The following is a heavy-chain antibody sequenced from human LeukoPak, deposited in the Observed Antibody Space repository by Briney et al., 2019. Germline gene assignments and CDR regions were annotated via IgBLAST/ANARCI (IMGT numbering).Heavy chain of an antibody. CDR3: ARGQTGSSGYYGGVWGYFDY. J-gene: IGHJ4*02. CDR1: GFTFDDYG. Sequence: PGGSLRLSCAASGFTFDDYGMSWVRQAPGKGLEWVSGINWNGGSTGYADSVKGRFTISRDNAKNSLYLQMNSLRAEDTALYYCARGQTGSSGYYGGVWGYFDYWGQGTLVTVSS. CDR2: INWNGGST. D-gene: IGHD3-22*01. V-gene: IGHV3-20*04.